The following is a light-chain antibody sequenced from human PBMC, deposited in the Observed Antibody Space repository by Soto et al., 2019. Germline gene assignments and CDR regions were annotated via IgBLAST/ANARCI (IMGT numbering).Light chain of an antibody. V-gene: IGLV2-14*01. Sequence: QSALTQPASVSGSPGQSITISCTGTSSDVGSYNYVSWYQQYPGKAPKLMIYDVSNRPSGVSYRFSGSKSGNTASLTISGLQAEDEGDYYCRSYTTSSTHVVFGGGTKVTVL. CDR2: DVS. CDR1: SSDVGSYNY. J-gene: IGLJ2*01. CDR3: RSYTTSSTHVV.